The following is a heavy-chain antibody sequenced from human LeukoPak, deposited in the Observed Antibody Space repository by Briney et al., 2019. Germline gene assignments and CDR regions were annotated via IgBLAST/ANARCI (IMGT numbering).Heavy chain of an antibody. CDR2: VVVGSGNT. J-gene: IGHJ4*02. CDR3: AALGREGDFDY. CDR1: GFTFTSSA. V-gene: IGHV1-58*01. Sequence: SVKVSCKASGFTFTSSAVQWVRQARGQRLEWIGWVVVGSGNTNYAQKFQERVTITRDMSTSTAYMELSSLRSEDTAVYYCAALGREGDFDYGGQGPLVTVSS. D-gene: IGHD1-26*01.